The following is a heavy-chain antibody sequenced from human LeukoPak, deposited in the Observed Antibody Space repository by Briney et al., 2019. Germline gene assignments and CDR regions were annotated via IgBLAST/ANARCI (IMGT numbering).Heavy chain of an antibody. D-gene: IGHD3-22*01. Sequence: SEILSLTCTVSGGSISSGSYYWSWIRQPAGKGLEWIGRIYTSGSTNYNPSLKSRVTISVDTSKNQFSLELSSVTAADTAVYYCARGVVIRPYYYFDYWGQGTLVTVSS. CDR3: ARGVVIRPYYYFDY. J-gene: IGHJ4*02. CDR1: GGSISSGSYY. CDR2: IYTSGST. V-gene: IGHV4-61*02.